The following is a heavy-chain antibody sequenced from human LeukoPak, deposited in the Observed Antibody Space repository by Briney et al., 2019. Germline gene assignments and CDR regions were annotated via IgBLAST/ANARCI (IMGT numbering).Heavy chain of an antibody. CDR3: ARVVPAAKDYFDY. J-gene: IGHJ4*02. D-gene: IGHD2-2*01. Sequence: GGSLRLSCAASDFTFSYYGMNWVRQAPGKGLQWVSSISGSGGSTYYADSVKGRFTVSRDNSKNTLYLQMNSLRAEDTAVYYCARVVPAAKDYFDYWGQGTLVTVSS. CDR1: DFTFSYYG. CDR2: ISGSGGST. V-gene: IGHV3-23*01.